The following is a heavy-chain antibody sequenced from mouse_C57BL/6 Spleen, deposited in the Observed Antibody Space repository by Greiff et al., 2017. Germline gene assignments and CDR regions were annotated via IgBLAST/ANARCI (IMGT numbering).Heavy chain of an antibody. D-gene: IGHD1-1*01. CDR1: GYTFTSYT. J-gene: IGHJ1*03. CDR3: ARGSSYGYFEG. Sequence: QVQLQQSGAELARPGASVKMSCKASGYTFTSYTMHWVKQRPGQGLEWIGYINPSSGYTKYNQKFKDKATLTADKSSSPASMQLSSLTSEDSAVYDCARGSSYGYFEGWGTGTTVTVST. CDR2: INPSSGYT. V-gene: IGHV1-4*01.